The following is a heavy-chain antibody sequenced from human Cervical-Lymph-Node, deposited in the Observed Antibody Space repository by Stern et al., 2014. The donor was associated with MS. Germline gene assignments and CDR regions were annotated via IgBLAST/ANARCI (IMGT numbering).Heavy chain of an antibody. CDR3: ARVSYDFWSGYYVFDY. CDR1: GGSISSGGYY. CDR2: IYYSGST. V-gene: IGHV4-31*03. D-gene: IGHD3-3*01. J-gene: IGHJ4*02. Sequence: QVQLQESGPGLVKPSQTLSLTCTVSGGSISSGGYYWSWIRQHPGKGLEWIGYIYYSGSTYYNPSLKRRVTISVETTKNQFSLKLSSVTAADTAVYYCARVSYDFWSGYYVFDYWGQGPLVTVSS.